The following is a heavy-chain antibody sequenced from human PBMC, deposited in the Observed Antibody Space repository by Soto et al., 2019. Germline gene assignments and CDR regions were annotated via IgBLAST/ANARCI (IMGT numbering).Heavy chain of an antibody. D-gene: IGHD3-10*01. Sequence: ASVKVSCKASGYTFTSYGISWVRQAPGQGLEWMGWISAYNGNTNYAQKLQGRVTMTTDTSTSTAYMELRSLRSDDTAVYYCARGNYYGSGNPPNWYNWFDPWGQGTLVTVSS. CDR1: GYTFTSYG. J-gene: IGHJ5*02. CDR3: ARGNYYGSGNPPNWYNWFDP. V-gene: IGHV1-18*01. CDR2: ISAYNGNT.